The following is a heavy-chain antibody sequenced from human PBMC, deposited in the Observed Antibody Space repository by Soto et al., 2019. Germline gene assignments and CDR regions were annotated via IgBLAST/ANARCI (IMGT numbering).Heavy chain of an antibody. V-gene: IGHV1-69*13. J-gene: IGHJ4*02. D-gene: IGHD6-13*01. CDR1: GGTFSIYA. Sequence: SVKVSCKASGGTFSIYAISCVLQAPGQGLEWMGGIIPIFGTANYAQKFQGRVTITADESTSTAYMELSSLRSEDTAVYYCARGRGSSPLNYWGQGTLVTVSS. CDR3: ARGRGSSPLNY. CDR2: IIPIFGTA.